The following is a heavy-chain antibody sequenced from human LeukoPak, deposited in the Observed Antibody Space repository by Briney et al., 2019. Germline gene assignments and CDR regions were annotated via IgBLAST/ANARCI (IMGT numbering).Heavy chain of an antibody. V-gene: IGHV3-21*01. D-gene: IGHD5-18*01. CDR1: GFTFSSYS. Sequence: PGGSLRLSCAASGFTFSSYSMNWVRQAPGKGLEWVSSISSSSSYIYYADSVKGRFTISRDNAKNSLYLQMNSLRAEDTAVYYCARDGAAMVIYYYYYMDVWGKGTTVTVSS. J-gene: IGHJ6*03. CDR2: ISSSSSYI. CDR3: ARDGAAMVIYYYYYMDV.